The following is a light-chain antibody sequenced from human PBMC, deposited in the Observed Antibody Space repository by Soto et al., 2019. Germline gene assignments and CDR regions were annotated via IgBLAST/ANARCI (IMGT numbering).Light chain of an antibody. CDR3: PHYNSYSEA. Sequence: DIQMTQSPSTLSGSVGYRVTITCRASQTISSWLAWYQQKPGKAPKLLIYKASTLKSGVPSRFSGSGSGTEFTLTISSLQPDDFATYYCPHYNSYSEAFGQGTKVDIK. J-gene: IGKJ1*01. CDR1: QTISSW. V-gene: IGKV1-5*03. CDR2: KAS.